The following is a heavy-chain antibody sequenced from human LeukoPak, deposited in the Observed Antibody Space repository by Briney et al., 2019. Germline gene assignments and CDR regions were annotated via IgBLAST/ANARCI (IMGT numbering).Heavy chain of an antibody. Sequence: GGSLRLSCAASGFTFSSYRMNWVRQAPGKGLEWVSSISSSRSYIYYADSVKGRFTISRDNAENSLYLQMNSLRAEDTAVYYCAGSPQYCGSDCYSDYWGQGTLVTVSS. CDR1: GFTFSSYR. D-gene: IGHD2-21*02. V-gene: IGHV3-21*01. J-gene: IGHJ4*02. CDR3: AGSPQYCGSDCYSDY. CDR2: ISSSRSYI.